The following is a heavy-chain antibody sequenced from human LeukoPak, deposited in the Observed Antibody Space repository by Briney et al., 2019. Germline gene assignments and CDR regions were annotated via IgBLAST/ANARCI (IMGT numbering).Heavy chain of an antibody. CDR2: INSDGSYT. CDR3: ARDHRGSGSNYYYYMDV. D-gene: IGHD3-10*01. V-gene: IGHV3-74*01. CDR1: GFTFSSYW. Sequence: GGSLRLSCAASGFTFSSYWMHWVRQAPGKGLVWVSRINSDGSYTSYADSVKGRFTISRDNAKNTLYLQMNSLRAEDTAVYYCARDHRGSGSNYYYYMDVWGKGTTVTISS. J-gene: IGHJ6*03.